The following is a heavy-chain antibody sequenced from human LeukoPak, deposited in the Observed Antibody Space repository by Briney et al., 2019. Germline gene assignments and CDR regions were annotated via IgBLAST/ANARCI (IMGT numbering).Heavy chain of an antibody. CDR2: ISSSSNSI. J-gene: IGHJ4*02. CDR3: ARGPRYNWNSNYFPFDY. CDR1: EFTFSSYS. Sequence: PGGSLRLSCAASEFTFSSYSMIWVRQAPGKGLEWVSYISSSSNSIYYADSVKGRFTISRDNAKNSLYLQMNSLRVEDTAVYYCARGPRYNWNSNYFPFDYWGQGTLVTVSS. V-gene: IGHV3-21*01. D-gene: IGHD1-7*01.